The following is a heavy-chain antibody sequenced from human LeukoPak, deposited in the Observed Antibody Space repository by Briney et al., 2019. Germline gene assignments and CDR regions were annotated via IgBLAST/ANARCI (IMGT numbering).Heavy chain of an antibody. CDR2: IYYDGGNK. CDR3: ARDGAGGASGTFDY. D-gene: IGHD1-26*01. J-gene: IGHJ4*02. V-gene: IGHV3-33*01. CDR1: GFTFSSYG. Sequence: TGGSLRLSCAASGFTFSSYGMHWVRQAPDKGLEWMAIIYYDGGNKYYRDSVKGRFTISRDNSKNTLYLETNSLRVEDTALYYCARDGAGGASGTFDYWGQGTLVTVSS.